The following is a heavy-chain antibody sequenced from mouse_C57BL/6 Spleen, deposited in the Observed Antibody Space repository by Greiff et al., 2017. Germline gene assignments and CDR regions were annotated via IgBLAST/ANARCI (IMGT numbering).Heavy chain of an antibody. CDR1: GFTFSSYA. CDR3: ARDENYGSDAMDY. V-gene: IGHV5-4*01. D-gene: IGHD1-1*01. J-gene: IGHJ4*01. CDR2: ISDGGSYT. Sequence: DVKLVESGGGLVKPGGSLKLSCAASGFTFSSYAMSWVRQTPEKRLEWVATISDGGSYTYYPDNVKGRFTISRDNAKNNLYLQMSHLKSEDTAMYYCARDENYGSDAMDYWGQGTSVTVSS.